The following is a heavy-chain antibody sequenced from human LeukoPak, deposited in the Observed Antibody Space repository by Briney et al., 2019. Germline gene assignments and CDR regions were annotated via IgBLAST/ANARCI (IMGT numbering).Heavy chain of an antibody. CDR3: AREPMVRGVKGGFDY. CDR2: ISSSSSYI. Sequence: GGSLRLSCAASGFTFSSYSMNWVRQAPGKGLEWVSSISSSSSYIYYADSMKGRFTISRDNAKNSLYLQMNSLRAEDTAVYYCAREPMVRGVKGGFDYWGQGTLVTVSS. J-gene: IGHJ4*02. CDR1: GFTFSSYS. D-gene: IGHD3-10*01. V-gene: IGHV3-21*01.